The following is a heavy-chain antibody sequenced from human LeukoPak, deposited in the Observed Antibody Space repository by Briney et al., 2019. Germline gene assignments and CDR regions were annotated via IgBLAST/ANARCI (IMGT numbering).Heavy chain of an antibody. CDR2: IIPMFNTP. V-gene: IGHV1-69*01. J-gene: IGHJ6*03. Sequence: ASVKVSCKASGGTFSSYVITWVRQAPGQGLEWVGGIIPMFNTPNYAQKFKGRVTISADESTHTSFMELNSLRSADTAVYYCARVDRYYFYMDVWGKGTTVTVS. CDR1: GGTFSSYV. CDR3: ARVDRYYFYMDV.